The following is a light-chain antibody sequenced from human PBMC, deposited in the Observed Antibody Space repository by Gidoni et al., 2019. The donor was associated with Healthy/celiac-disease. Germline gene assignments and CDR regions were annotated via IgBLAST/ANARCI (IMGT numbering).Light chain of an antibody. V-gene: IGLV3-1*01. J-gene: IGLJ2*01. CDR1: KLGDKY. CDR3: QAWDSSNVV. CDR2: QDS. Sequence: SYELTQPPSVSVSPGQTASITCSGDKLGDKYACWYKQKPGQPPVLVIYQDSKRPSGNPERFSGSNSGNTATLTISGTQAMDEADYYCQAWDSSNVVFGGGTKLTVL.